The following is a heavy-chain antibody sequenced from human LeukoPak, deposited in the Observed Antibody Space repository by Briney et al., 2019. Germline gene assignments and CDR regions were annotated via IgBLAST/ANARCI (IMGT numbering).Heavy chain of an antibody. CDR3: ATYYYDSSGYSYDAFDI. D-gene: IGHD3-22*01. J-gene: IGHJ3*02. Sequence: GGSLRLSCAASGFTFSSYWMHWVRQAPGKGLVWVSRINTDGSSTSYADSVKGRFTISRDNAKNTLYLQVNSLRAEDTAVYYCATYYYDSSGYSYDAFDIWGQGTMVTVSS. CDR1: GFTFSSYW. CDR2: INTDGSST. V-gene: IGHV3-74*01.